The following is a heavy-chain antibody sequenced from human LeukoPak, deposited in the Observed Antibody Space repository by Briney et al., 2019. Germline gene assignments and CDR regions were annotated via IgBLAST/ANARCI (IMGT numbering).Heavy chain of an antibody. V-gene: IGHV1-2*02. D-gene: IGHD5-12*01. CDR1: GYTFTSYY. Sequence: GASVKVSCKASGYTFTSYYIHWVRQAPGQGLEWMGWINPADGGTKFAQNFQVRVTMTSDTSISTAYMELSSLRSDDTAVYYCAREKIGSGYDQDLDYWGQGTMVTVSS. J-gene: IGHJ4*02. CDR3: AREKIGSGYDQDLDY. CDR2: INPADGGT.